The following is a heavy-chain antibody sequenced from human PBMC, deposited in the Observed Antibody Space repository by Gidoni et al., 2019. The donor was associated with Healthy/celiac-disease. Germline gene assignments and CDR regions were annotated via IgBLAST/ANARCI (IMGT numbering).Heavy chain of an antibody. CDR3: ARRYYDFWSGYRNWFDP. J-gene: IGHJ5*02. CDR2: IYYSGST. Sequence: QLQLQESGPGLVKPSETLSLTCTVSGGSISSSSYYWGWIRQPPGKGLEWIGSIYYSGSTYYNPSLKSRVTISVDTSKNQFSLKLSSVTAADTAVYYCARRYYDFWSGYRNWFDPWGQGTLVTVSS. V-gene: IGHV4-39*01. CDR1: GGSISSSSYY. D-gene: IGHD3-3*01.